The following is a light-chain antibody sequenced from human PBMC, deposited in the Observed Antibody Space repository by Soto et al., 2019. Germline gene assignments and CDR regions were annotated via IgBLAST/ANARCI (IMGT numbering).Light chain of an antibody. V-gene: IGKV1-27*01. CDR1: QDIGNY. J-gene: IGKJ4*01. CDR3: QKYDTTPLT. Sequence: DIQMTQSPSSLSASVGDRVTISCRASQDIGNYLAWYRQKPGKVPMLLIYAASTLQSGVPSRFSGSGSGTDFTLTISSLQPEDVATYYCQKYDTTPLTFGGGTKVEIK. CDR2: AAS.